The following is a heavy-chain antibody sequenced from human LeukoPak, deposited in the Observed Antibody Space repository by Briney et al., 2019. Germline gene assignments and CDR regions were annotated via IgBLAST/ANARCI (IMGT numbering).Heavy chain of an antibody. CDR2: MYSSGS. V-gene: IGHV4-4*07. Sequence: SETLSLTCTVSGGSISSYYLSWIRQTAGKGLEWVGRMYSSGSNYNPSLKSRVTMSIDTSTNQLSLKLSSVTAADTAVYYCARDSGTTGEVKFDPWGQGTLVTVSS. D-gene: IGHD3-10*01. CDR3: ARDSGTTGEVKFDP. CDR1: GGSISSYY. J-gene: IGHJ5*02.